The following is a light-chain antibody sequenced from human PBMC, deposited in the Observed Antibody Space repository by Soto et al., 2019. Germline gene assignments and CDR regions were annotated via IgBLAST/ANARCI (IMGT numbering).Light chain of an antibody. CDR3: QQRSNWRFT. J-gene: IGKJ3*01. CDR2: DAS. CDR1: QSVSSD. Sequence: EIVLTQSPATLSLSPGERATLSCRASQSVSSDLDWYQQKPGQAPRLLIYDASNRATGIPARFSGSGSGTDFTLTISSLEPEDFAVYYCQQRSNWRFTFGPGTKVDIK. V-gene: IGKV3-11*01.